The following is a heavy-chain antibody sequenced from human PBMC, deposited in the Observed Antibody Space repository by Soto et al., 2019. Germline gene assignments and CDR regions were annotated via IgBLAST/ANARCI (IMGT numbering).Heavy chain of an antibody. V-gene: IGHV3-9*01. J-gene: IGHJ3*02. CDR3: AKDRRELLDAFDI. D-gene: IGHD1-26*01. Sequence: LRLSCAASGFTFDDYAMHWVRQAPGKGLEWVSGISWNSGSIGYADSVKGRFTISRDNAKNSLYLQMNSLRAEDTALYYCAKDRRELLDAFDIWGQGTMVTVSS. CDR1: GFTFDDYA. CDR2: ISWNSGSI.